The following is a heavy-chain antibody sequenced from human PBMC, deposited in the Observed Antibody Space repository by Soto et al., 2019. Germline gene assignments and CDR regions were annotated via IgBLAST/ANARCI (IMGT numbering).Heavy chain of an antibody. J-gene: IGHJ3*02. CDR2: LIGSGGGI. V-gene: IGHV3-23*01. CDR1: GFPFRTYA. D-gene: IGHD6-13*01. Sequence: PGGSLRLSCEASGFPFRTYAMSWVRQAPGKGLEWIAGLIGSGGGISYAESVKGRFTISRDNSKNTLYLQMNSLRAEDTAVYYCAKPSSSWYDAFDIWGQGTMVTVSS. CDR3: AKPSSSWYDAFDI.